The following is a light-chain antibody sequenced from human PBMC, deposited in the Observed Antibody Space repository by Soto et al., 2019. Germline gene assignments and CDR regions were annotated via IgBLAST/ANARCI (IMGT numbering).Light chain of an antibody. CDR1: QDVSNY. Sequence: DIQMTQSPSSLSASVGDRVTITCQASQDVSNYLNWYQQKPGKAPKLLIYDASNLETGVPSRFSGSASGTYFTFTISSLRPEDVGTYYCQQYDNLPFTFGQGTKLEIK. CDR3: QQYDNLPFT. J-gene: IGKJ2*01. V-gene: IGKV1-33*01. CDR2: DAS.